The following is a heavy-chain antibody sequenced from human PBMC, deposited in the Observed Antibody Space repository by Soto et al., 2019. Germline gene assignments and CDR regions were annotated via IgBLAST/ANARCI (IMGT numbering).Heavy chain of an antibody. CDR3: TKDREYTALSFDC. D-gene: IGHD5-18*01. CDR2: ISHDATTT. V-gene: IGHV3-30*18. Sequence: QVQLVESGGGVVQPGKSLRLSCAASGFTFNENGIHWVRQAPGKGLEWLAVISHDATTTYYADSVKGRFTISRDNSKNTVFLQMNSLRTEDTAVYYCTKDREYTALSFDCWGQGTLVTVSS. J-gene: IGHJ4*02. CDR1: GFTFNENG.